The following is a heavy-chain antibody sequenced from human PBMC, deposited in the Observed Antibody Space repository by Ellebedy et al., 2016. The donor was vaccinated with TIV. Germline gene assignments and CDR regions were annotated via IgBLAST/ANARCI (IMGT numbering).Heavy chain of an antibody. D-gene: IGHD3-16*02. J-gene: IGHJ6*02. CDR3: ASCWGSYRMIYYGMDV. Sequence: SVKVSCXASGGTFSSYAISWVRQAPGQGLEWMGGIIPIFGTANYAQKFQGRVTITADESTSTAYMELSSLRSEDTAVYYCASCWGSYRMIYYGMDVWGQGTTVTVSS. CDR1: GGTFSSYA. V-gene: IGHV1-69*13. CDR2: IIPIFGTA.